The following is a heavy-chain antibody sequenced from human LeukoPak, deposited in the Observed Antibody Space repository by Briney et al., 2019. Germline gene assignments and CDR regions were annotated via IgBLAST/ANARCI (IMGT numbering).Heavy chain of an antibody. J-gene: IGHJ4*02. CDR3: ARVRWGGNPGFDH. D-gene: IGHD4-23*01. CDR1: GFTVNNNY. Sequence: GGSLRLSCAASGFTVNNNYMSWVRQAPGKGLEWVSVIYGDGRTYYADSVKGRFTISRDNSKSTLYLQMNSLRAEDTAVYYCARVRWGGNPGFDHWGQGTLVTVSS. CDR2: IYGDGRT. V-gene: IGHV3-53*01.